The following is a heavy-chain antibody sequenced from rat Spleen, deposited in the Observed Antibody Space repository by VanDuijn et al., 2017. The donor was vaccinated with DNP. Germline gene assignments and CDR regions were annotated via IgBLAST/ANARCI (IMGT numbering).Heavy chain of an antibody. D-gene: IGHD1-2*01. CDR3: ARWHLYLSYFDY. CDR1: GFSLSNYY. V-gene: IGHV2-65*01. J-gene: IGHJ2*01. Sequence: QVQLKETGPGLVEPTQTLSITCIASGFSLSNYYMQWVRQTPGKGLEWMGFIRSGGSTEYNSEFKSRLTISRDTSKNQVFLKMNSLKTEDTGVYYCARWHLYLSYFDYWGQGVMVTVSS. CDR2: IRSGGST.